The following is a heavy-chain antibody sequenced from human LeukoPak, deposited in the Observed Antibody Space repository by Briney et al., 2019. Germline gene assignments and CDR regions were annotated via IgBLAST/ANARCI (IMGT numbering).Heavy chain of an antibody. CDR2: IIPIFGTA. CDR3: ARGTNGLRLLQVDY. J-gene: IGHJ4*02. CDR1: GYTFTSYA. Sequence: GASVKVSCKASGYTFTSYAISWVRQAPGQGLEWMGGIIPIFGTANYAQKFQGRVTITADESTSTAYMELSSLRSEDTAVYYCARGTNGLRLLQVDYWGQGTLVTVSS. V-gene: IGHV1-69*13. D-gene: IGHD2-8*01.